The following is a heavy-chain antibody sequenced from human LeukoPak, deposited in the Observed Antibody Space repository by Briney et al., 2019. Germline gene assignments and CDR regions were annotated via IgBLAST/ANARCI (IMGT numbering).Heavy chain of an antibody. CDR1: GFTFSSYA. CDR3: AKGRRYCSGGSCYDVFDY. D-gene: IGHD2-15*01. Sequence: PGGSLRLSCAASGFTFSSYAMSWVRQAPGKGLEWVSAISGSGGSTYYADSVKGRFTISRDNSKNTPYLQMNSLRAEDTAVYYCAKGRRYCSGGSCYDVFDYWGQGTLVTVSS. CDR2: ISGSGGST. J-gene: IGHJ4*02. V-gene: IGHV3-23*01.